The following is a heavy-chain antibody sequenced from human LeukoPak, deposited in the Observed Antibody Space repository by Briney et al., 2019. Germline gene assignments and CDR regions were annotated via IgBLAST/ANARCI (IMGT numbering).Heavy chain of an antibody. CDR1: GYTFTSYD. J-gene: IGHJ4*02. CDR2: MNPNSGNT. V-gene: IGHV1-8*01. D-gene: IGHD6-19*01. CDR3: ASRPRSGYSIDY. Sequence: ASVKVSCKASGYTFTSYDINWVRQATGQGLEWMGWMNPNSGNTGYAQKFQGRVTMTRNTSICTAYKELSSLRSEDTAVYYCASRPRSGYSIDYWGQGTLVTVSS.